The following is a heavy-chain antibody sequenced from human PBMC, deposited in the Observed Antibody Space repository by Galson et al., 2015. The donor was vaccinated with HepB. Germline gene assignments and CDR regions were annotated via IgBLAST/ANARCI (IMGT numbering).Heavy chain of an antibody. CDR2: ISTSSSLI. CDR3: VRGRGLGVSGS. CDR1: GFNFSNYV. V-gene: IGHV3-21*01. D-gene: IGHD3/OR15-3a*01. J-gene: IGHJ4*02. Sequence: SLRLSCAASGFNFSNYVMQWVRQTPGKGLKWVSLISTSSSLIYYADSVKGRFTISRDNTRSSLYLQMNSLTIEDTAVYYCVRGRGLGVSGSWGQGTLVTVSS.